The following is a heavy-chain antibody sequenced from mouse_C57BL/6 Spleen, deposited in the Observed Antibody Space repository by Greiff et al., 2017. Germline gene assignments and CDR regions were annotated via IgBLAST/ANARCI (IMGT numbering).Heavy chain of an antibody. V-gene: IGHV1-42*01. J-gene: IGHJ1*03. CDR3: ARGNYYDYDRYFDV. CDR2: INPSTGGT. D-gene: IGHD2-4*01. CDR1: GYSFTGYY. Sequence: EVQRVESGPELVKPGASVTISCKASGYSFTGYYMNWVKQSPEKSLEWIGEINPSTGGTTYNQKFKAKATLTVDKSSSTAYMQLKSLTSEDSAVYYCARGNYYDYDRYFDVWGTGTTVTVSS.